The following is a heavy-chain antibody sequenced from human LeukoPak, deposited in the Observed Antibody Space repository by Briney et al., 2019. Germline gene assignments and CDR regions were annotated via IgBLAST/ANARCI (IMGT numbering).Heavy chain of an antibody. CDR3: AREIQAPGKTLEY. V-gene: IGHV3-74*01. Sequence: GGSLRLSCAASGFTFSSYWMHWVRQAPGTGLVWVSRINDDGSYTAYADSVKGRFTISRDNAKNTLYLQIDSLRVEDTAQYYCAREIQAPGKTLEYWGQGTLATVSS. CDR1: GFTFSSYW. D-gene: IGHD1-26*01. J-gene: IGHJ4*02. CDR2: INDDGSYT.